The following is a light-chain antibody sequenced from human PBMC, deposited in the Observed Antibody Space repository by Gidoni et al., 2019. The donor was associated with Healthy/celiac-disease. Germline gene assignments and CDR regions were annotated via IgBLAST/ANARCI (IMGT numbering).Light chain of an antibody. Sequence: DIVMTQSPLSLPVTPGEPASISCRSSQSLLHSNGYNYLDWYLQKPGQSPQLLIYLGSNRASGVPDRFSGSGSGTDFTLKISRVEAEDVGVYYCMQALQTPPWYTFXQXTKLXIK. J-gene: IGKJ2*01. CDR2: LGS. V-gene: IGKV2-28*01. CDR3: MQALQTPPWYT. CDR1: QSLLHSNGYNY.